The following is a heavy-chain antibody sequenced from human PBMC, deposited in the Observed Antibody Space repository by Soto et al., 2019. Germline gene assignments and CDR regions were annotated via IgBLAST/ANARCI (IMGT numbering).Heavy chain of an antibody. D-gene: IGHD1-26*01. CDR3: AREGGIVGATAADY. CDR1: GGYY. V-gene: IGHV4-31*02. CDR2: IYYSGST. Sequence: GGYYWSWIRQHPGKGLEWIGYIYYSGSTYYNPSLKSRVTISVDTSKNQFSLKLSSVTAADTAVYYCAREGGIVGATAADYWGQGTLVTVSS. J-gene: IGHJ4*02.